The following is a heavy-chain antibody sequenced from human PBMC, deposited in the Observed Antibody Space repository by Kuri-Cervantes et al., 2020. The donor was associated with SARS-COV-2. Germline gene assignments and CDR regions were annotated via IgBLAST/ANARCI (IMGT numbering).Heavy chain of an antibody. V-gene: IGHV3-30*02. CDR2: IRYDGSDK. Sequence: GGSLRLSCVPSGFTFSGYDMHWVRQAPGKGLEWVAFIRYDGSDKYYADSVKGRFTISRDSSKNTLYLQMNSLRAEDTAVYYCAKGSASWASYIDNWGQGTLVTVSS. J-gene: IGHJ4*02. D-gene: IGHD2-2*01. CDR1: GFTFSGYD. CDR3: AKGSASWASYIDN.